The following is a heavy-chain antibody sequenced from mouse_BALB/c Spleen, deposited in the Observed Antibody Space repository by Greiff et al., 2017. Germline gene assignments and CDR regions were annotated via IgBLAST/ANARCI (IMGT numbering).Heavy chain of an antibody. CDR1: GFNIKDYY. Sequence: EVKLQQSGAELVRSGASVKLSCTASGFNIKDYYMHWVKQRPEQGLEWIGWIDPENGDTEYAPKFQGKATMTADTSSNTAYLQLSSLTSEDTAVYYCRSTMITTNYAMDYWGQGTSVTVSS. D-gene: IGHD2-4*01. CDR3: RSTMITTNYAMDY. CDR2: IDPENGDT. J-gene: IGHJ4*01. V-gene: IGHV14-4*02.